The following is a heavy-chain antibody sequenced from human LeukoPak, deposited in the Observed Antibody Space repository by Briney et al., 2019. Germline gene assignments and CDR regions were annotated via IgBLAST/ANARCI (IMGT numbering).Heavy chain of an antibody. CDR3: ARTAGRTFDY. Sequence: ASVTLSCKGSGYTFTIYFMHLLRQAPGQGLEWMGISNPSGGSTSYAQKYQRRVTMTRDTSTSTVYMELSSLRSEDTAVYYCARTAGRTFDYWGQGTLVTVSS. D-gene: IGHD6-6*01. V-gene: IGHV1-46*01. J-gene: IGHJ4*02. CDR2: SNPSGGST. CDR1: GYTFTIYF.